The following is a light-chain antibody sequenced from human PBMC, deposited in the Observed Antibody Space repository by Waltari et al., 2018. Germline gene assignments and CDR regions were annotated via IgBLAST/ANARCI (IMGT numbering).Light chain of an antibody. J-gene: IGLJ3*02. CDR1: HNNVGSEG. CDR2: RNN. CDR3: SAWDSSLSAWV. V-gene: IGLV10-54*04. Sequence: QAGLTQPPSVSKGLRQTATLTCTGNHNNVGSEGATWLQQHQGHPPKLLFYRNNNRPSGISERFSASRSGSTASLTITGLQTEDEADYYCSAWDSSLSAWVFGGGTKLTVL.